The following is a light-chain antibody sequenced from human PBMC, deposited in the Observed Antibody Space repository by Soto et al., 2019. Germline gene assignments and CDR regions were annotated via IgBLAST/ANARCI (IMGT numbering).Light chain of an antibody. V-gene: IGKV3-20*01. CDR3: DQYASSPA. Sequence: EIVMTQSPATLSVSPGERATLSCRASQSVSSDLAWYQQKPGQAPRLLIYGASSRATGIPDRFSGSGSGTDLSIAISRLGPDECSADYWDQYASSPAFSRGTKVDIK. J-gene: IGKJ1*01. CDR1: QSVSSD. CDR2: GAS.